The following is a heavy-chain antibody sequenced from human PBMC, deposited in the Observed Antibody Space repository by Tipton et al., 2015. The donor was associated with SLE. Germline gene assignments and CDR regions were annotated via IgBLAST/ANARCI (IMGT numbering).Heavy chain of an antibody. V-gene: IGHV4-61*02. Sequence: TLSLTCTVSGGSISSGSYYWSWIRQPAGKGLEWIGRIYSSGSTNENLSLKSRVSISKDTSKNQFSLKLSSVTAADTAVYYCAREAKYSGSYYNWFDTWGQGTLVTVSP. CDR1: GGSISSGSYY. CDR2: IYSSGST. J-gene: IGHJ5*02. D-gene: IGHD1-26*01. CDR3: AREAKYSGSYYNWFDT.